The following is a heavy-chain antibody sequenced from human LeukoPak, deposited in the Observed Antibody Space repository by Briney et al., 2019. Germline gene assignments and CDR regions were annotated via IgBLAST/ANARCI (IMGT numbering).Heavy chain of an antibody. Sequence: GASLRLSCAASGFTFRNYAMSWVRQAPGKGLEWVSAIVGNGVSTYYADSVQGRFTISRDNSKNTLYLQMNSLRAEDTAVYYCAKDRIVVVPAASWFDPWGQGTLVTVSS. CDR3: AKDRIVVVPAASWFDP. CDR1: GFTFRNYA. V-gene: IGHV3-23*01. J-gene: IGHJ5*02. CDR2: IVGNGVST. D-gene: IGHD2-2*01.